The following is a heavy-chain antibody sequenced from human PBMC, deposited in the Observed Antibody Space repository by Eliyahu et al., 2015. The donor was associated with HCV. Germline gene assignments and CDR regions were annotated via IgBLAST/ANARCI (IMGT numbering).Heavy chain of an antibody. CDR2: VNPKSGGT. CDR1: GYTFTGYY. D-gene: IGHD1-1*01. CDR3: ARGHNDYPLNPPDY. V-gene: IGHV1-2*02. Sequence: QVQLMQSGAEVKKPGASVKVSCKASGYTFTGYYIHWVRQAPGQGLEWVGGVNPKSGGTYYGQKFQGGVTMTRDTSISTAYMEVSRLRLDDTAVYFCARGHNDYPLNPPDYWGQGTLVTVSS. J-gene: IGHJ4*02.